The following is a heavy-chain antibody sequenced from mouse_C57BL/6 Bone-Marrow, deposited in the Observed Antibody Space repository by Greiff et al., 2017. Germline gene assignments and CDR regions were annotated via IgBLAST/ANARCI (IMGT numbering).Heavy chain of an antibody. Sequence: VQLQQPGAELVMPGASVKLSCKASGYTFTSSWMHWVKQRPGQGLEWIGYINPSSGYTKYNQKFKDKATLTADKPSSTAYMQLSSLAYEDSAVYYCARWPRRGDYWGQGTTLTVSS. CDR3: ARWPRRGDY. CDR1: GYTFTSSW. J-gene: IGHJ2*01. V-gene: IGHV1-7*01. CDR2: INPSSGYT.